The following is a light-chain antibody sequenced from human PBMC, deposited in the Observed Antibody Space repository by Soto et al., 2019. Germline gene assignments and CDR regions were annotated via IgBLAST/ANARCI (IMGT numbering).Light chain of an antibody. CDR2: EVT. Sequence: QSALTQPASVSGSPGQSITISCSGTNSDIGASNYVSWYQHHPDKAPKLIIYEVTDRPSGVSYRFSGSKSGNTASLTISGLQAEDEADYYCSSYTPTNTVIFGGGTKVTV. CDR1: NSDIGASNY. V-gene: IGLV2-14*01. J-gene: IGLJ2*01. CDR3: SSYTPTNTVI.